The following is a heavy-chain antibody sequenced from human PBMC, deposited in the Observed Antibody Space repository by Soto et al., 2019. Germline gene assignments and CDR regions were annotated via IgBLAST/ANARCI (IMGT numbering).Heavy chain of an antibody. CDR2: VSSTGTRA. D-gene: IGHD6-13*01. Sequence: EVQVVESGGGFVQPGGSLRLSCAASGFTFSSYPINWVRQALGKGLEWVSYVSSTGTRAFYADSVKGRFTISRDNAKNSLYLHMNSLRVEDTAVYYCAREGLSSNWLNWFDPWGQGTLVTVSS. CDR3: AREGLSSNWLNWFDP. CDR1: GFTFSSYP. J-gene: IGHJ5*02. V-gene: IGHV3-48*01.